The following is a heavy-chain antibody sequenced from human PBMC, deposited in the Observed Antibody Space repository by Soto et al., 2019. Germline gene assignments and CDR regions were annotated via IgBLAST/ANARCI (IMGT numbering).Heavy chain of an antibody. D-gene: IGHD3-22*01. J-gene: IGHJ3*01. CDR2: VFYKGNT. Sequence: QVHLQESGPGLVKPSQTLSLTCTVSGDSISSGEYYWAWIRQPPGKGLEWIGYVFYKGNTYYNPSLKRRLSIDVDTAKSQFSLRLSSVTAADTAVYYCARRYYFDSSGYADALDVWGQGTNVIVSS. V-gene: IGHV4-30-4*01. CDR3: ARRYYFDSSGYADALDV. CDR1: GDSISSGEYY.